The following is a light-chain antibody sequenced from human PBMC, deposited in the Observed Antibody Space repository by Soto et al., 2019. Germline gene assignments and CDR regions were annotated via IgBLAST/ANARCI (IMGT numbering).Light chain of an antibody. J-gene: IGLJ2*01. Sequence: QSVPTQPPSVSGAPGQRVTISCNESSSYIGAGYDVHWYEQLPGTAPKLLIYGNTNRPSGVPDRFSGSKSGTSASLAITGLQAEDEADYYCQSYDNSLSTSVFGGGTKLTVL. V-gene: IGLV1-40*01. CDR1: SSYIGAGYD. CDR3: QSYDNSLSTSV. CDR2: GNT.